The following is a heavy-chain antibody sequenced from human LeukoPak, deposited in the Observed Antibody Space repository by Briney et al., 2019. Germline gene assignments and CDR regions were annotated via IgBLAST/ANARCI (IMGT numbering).Heavy chain of an antibody. CDR1: GFTFSSYG. Sequence: GGSLRLSCAASGFTFSSYGMHWVRQAPGKGLEWVAVISYDGSNKYYADSVKGRFTISRDNSKNTLYLQMNSLRAEDTAVYYCAKDRYYGSGSFFDYWGREPWSPSPQ. J-gene: IGHJ4*02. D-gene: IGHD3-10*01. CDR2: ISYDGSNK. V-gene: IGHV3-30*18. CDR3: AKDRYYGSGSFFDY.